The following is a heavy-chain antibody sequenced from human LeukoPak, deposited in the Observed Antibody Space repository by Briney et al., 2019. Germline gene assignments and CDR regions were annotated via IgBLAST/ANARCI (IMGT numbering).Heavy chain of an antibody. V-gene: IGHV3-48*03. CDR2: ISTSGNTI. CDR1: GFTFSSYE. J-gene: IGHJ4*02. CDR3: ARDSTPYGDLGY. Sequence: GGSLRLSCAASGFTFSSYEMNWVRQAPGKWLEWLSYISTSGNTIYYADSVKGRFTISRDNAKNSLYLQMNSLKAEDTAIYYCARDSTPYGDLGYWGQGTLVTVSS. D-gene: IGHD4-17*01.